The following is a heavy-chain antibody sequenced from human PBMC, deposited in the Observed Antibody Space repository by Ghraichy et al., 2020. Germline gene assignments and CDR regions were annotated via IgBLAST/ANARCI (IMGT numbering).Heavy chain of an antibody. CDR1: GFIFNTYS. CDR3: ARNFGYYFYPMDV. Sequence: GVLRLSCAASGFIFNTYSMNWVRQAPGKGLEWVSSISPNSTYIYYADSVRGRFTISRDNAKNSLYLQMNSLRAEDTAVFFCARNFGYYFYPMDVWGQGTTVTVSS. D-gene: IGHD3-10*01. J-gene: IGHJ6*02. V-gene: IGHV3-21*01. CDR2: ISPNSTYI.